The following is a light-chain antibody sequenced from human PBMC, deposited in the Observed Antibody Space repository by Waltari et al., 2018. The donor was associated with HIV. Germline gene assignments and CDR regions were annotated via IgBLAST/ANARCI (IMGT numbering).Light chain of an antibody. CDR1: DSDIGNNY. V-gene: IGLV1-51*01. J-gene: IGLJ2*01. CDR2: ENN. Sequence: SVLTQPPSLSAAPGQQVTISCYGSDSDIGNNYVSWYQQLPETAPNLLIHENNKRPSGVPDLFSGSKSGTSATLAITGLQAGDEANYFCGTWDSNLSVVLFGGGTKLTVL. CDR3: GTWDSNLSVVL.